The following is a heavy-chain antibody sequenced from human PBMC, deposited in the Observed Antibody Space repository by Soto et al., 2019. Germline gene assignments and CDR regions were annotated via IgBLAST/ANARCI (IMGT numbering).Heavy chain of an antibody. Sequence: QVQLVESGGGVVQPGRSLRLSCASSGFTFSRYGMHWVRQAPGKGLGWVGVIWFDGSCQFYADSVKGRLTFSRDNSKNTLYLQMNSLRAEDTAVYYCARDRLQQLGPPYAYYYMDVWGKGTTVTVSS. V-gene: IGHV3-33*01. CDR2: IWFDGSCQ. D-gene: IGHD6-13*01. CDR1: GFTFSRYG. CDR3: ARDRLQQLGPPYAYYYMDV. J-gene: IGHJ6*03.